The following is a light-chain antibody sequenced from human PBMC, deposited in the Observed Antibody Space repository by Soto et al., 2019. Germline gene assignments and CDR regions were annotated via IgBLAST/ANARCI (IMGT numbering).Light chain of an antibody. CDR1: QSVSSQ. J-gene: IGKJ3*01. CDR2: DAS. Sequence: ENVLTQSPATLSLSPGERATLSCRASQSVSSQLAWYQQKPGQAPRLLIYDASNRATGIPARFSGSGSGTDFTLTISSLEPEDFAVYYCQHRVNWPFTFGPGTKVDIK. V-gene: IGKV3-11*01. CDR3: QHRVNWPFT.